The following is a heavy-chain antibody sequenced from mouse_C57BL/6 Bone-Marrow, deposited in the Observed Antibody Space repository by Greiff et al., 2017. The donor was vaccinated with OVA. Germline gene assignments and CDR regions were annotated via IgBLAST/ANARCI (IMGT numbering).Heavy chain of an antibody. CDR3: TTEGVRTTGYFDV. CDR1: GFNIKDDY. Sequence: EVQLQQSGAELVRPGASVKLSCTASGFNIKDDYMHWVKQRPEQGLEWIGWIDPENGDTEYASKFPGKATLTADTSSNTAYLQLSSLTSEDSAVYYCTTEGVRTTGYFDVWGTGTTVTVSS. J-gene: IGHJ1*03. CDR2: IDPENGDT. D-gene: IGHD1-1*01. V-gene: IGHV14-4*01.